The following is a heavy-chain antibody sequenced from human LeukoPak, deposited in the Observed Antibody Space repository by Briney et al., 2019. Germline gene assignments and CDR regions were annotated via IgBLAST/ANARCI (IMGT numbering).Heavy chain of an antibody. J-gene: IGHJ4*02. Sequence: GGSLRLSCAASGFTFSDYYMTWIRQAPGKGREGVSYISSSGITIYYADSVKGRFTISRDNAKKSLYLEMNSLRAEDTAVYYCARDQYGLGYGSLFDYWGQGTLVTVSS. CDR3: ARDQYGLGYGSLFDY. D-gene: IGHD3-10*01. CDR2: ISSSGITI. CDR1: GFTFSDYY. V-gene: IGHV3-11*01.